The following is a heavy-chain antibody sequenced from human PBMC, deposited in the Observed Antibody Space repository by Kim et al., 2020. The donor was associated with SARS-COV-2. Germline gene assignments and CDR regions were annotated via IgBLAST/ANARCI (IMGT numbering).Heavy chain of an antibody. J-gene: IGHJ6*02. Sequence: SVKVSCKASGGTFSSYAISWVRQAPGQGLEWMGGIIPIFGTANYAQKFQGRVTITADESTSTAYMELSSLRSEDTAVYYCARERDDYSNAPAPGDGMDVWGQGTTVTVSS. CDR3: ARERDDYSNAPAPGDGMDV. CDR2: IIPIFGTA. D-gene: IGHD4-4*01. V-gene: IGHV1-69*13. CDR1: GGTFSSYA.